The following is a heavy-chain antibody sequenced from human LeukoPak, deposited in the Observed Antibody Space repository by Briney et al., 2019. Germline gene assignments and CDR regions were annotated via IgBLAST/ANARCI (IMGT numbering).Heavy chain of an antibody. CDR1: GGSISSSSYY. CDR2: IYYSGST. D-gene: IGHD3-10*01. V-gene: IGHV4-39*02. J-gene: IGHJ5*02. CDR3: ARDQLRVGFGELYGWFDP. Sequence: SETLSLTCTVSGGSISSSSYYWGWIRQPPGKGLEWIGSIYYSGSTYYNPSLKSRVTISVDTSKNQFSLKLSSVTAADTAVYYCARDQLRVGFGELYGWFDPWGQGTLVTVSS.